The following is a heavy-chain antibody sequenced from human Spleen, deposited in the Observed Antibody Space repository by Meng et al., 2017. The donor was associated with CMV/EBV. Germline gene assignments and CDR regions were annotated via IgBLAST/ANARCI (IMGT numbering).Heavy chain of an antibody. CDR2: ISYSSSTI. CDR1: EFTFSTYG. D-gene: IGHD3-16*02. V-gene: IGHV3-48*04. Sequence: GESLKISCAAPEFTFSTYGMNWVRQAPGKGLEWVSYISYSSSTIYYADSVKGRFTISRDNAKNSLFLKMNSLRAEDTAVYYCARQPKGRYSLYYFDSWGRGTLVTVSS. J-gene: IGHJ4*02. CDR3: ARQPKGRYSLYYFDS.